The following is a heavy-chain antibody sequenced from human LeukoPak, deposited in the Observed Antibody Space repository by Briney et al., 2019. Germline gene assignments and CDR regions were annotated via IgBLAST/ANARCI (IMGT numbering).Heavy chain of an antibody. CDR3: ARDGAPIFGVVNPGLGLDY. CDR1: GFTFNNYA. D-gene: IGHD3-3*01. V-gene: IGHV3-23*01. J-gene: IGHJ4*02. Sequence: GGSLRLSCAASGFTFNNYAMNWVRQAPGKGLEWVSSISGSGGTTYYADSVKGRFTISRDNSKNTLYLQMNSLRAEDTAVYYCARDGAPIFGVVNPGLGLDYWGQGTLVTVSS. CDR2: ISGSGGTT.